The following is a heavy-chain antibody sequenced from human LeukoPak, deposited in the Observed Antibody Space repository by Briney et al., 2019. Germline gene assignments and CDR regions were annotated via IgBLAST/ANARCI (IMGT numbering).Heavy chain of an antibody. CDR3: ARVQESQIDYYFDY. V-gene: IGHV4-59*01. Sequence: SETLSLTCTVCGGSISSYYWSWIRQPPGKGLEGVGYIYYSGSTNYNPSLKSLVTISVDTSKNQFSLKLSSVTAADTAVYYCARVQESQIDYYFDYWGQGTLVTVSS. CDR2: IYYSGST. CDR1: GGSISSYY. J-gene: IGHJ4*02. D-gene: IGHD3-9*01.